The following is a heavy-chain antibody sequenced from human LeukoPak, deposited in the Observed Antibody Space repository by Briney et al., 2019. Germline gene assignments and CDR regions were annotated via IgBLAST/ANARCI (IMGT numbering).Heavy chain of an antibody. CDR2: IIPILGTA. J-gene: IGHJ4*02. D-gene: IGHD3-10*01. V-gene: IGHV1-69*11. CDR1: GYTFTSYA. Sequence: ASVKVSCKASGYTFTSYAMHWVRQAPGQGLEWMGRIIPILGTANYAQKFQGRVTITADESTSTAYMELSSLRSEDTAVYYCEFGVLAQAIDYWGQGTLVTVSS. CDR3: EFGVLAQAIDY.